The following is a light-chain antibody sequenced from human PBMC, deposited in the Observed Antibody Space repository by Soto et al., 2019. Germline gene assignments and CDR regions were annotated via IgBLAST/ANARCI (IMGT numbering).Light chain of an antibody. J-gene: IGKJ1*01. CDR3: QQYNNWPPWT. Sequence: EIVMTQSPATRSVSPGERATLSCRASQSVSSNLAWYQQKPGQAPRLLIYGASTRATGIPARFSGSGSGTEFTLTISSLQSEDFEVYYCQQYNNWPPWTFGQGTKVEIK. CDR2: GAS. CDR1: QSVSSN. V-gene: IGKV3-15*01.